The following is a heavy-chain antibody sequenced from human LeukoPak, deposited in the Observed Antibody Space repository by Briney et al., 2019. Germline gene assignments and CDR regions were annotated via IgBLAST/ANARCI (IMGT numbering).Heavy chain of an antibody. CDR2: IIPILGIA. CDR3: ASSRPPDSFMDV. Sequence: ASVKVSCKASGGTFSSYAISWVRQAPGQGLEWMGRIIPILGIANYAQKFQGRVTITAAKSTSTAYMELSSLRSEDTAVYYCASSRPPDSFMDVWGQGTTVTVSS. CDR1: GGTFSSYA. J-gene: IGHJ6*02. D-gene: IGHD2-15*01. V-gene: IGHV1-69*04.